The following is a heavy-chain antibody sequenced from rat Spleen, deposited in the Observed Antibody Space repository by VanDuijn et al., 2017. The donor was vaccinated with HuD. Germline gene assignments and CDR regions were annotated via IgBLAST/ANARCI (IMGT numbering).Heavy chain of an antibody. CDR3: ARFPQLGAY. D-gene: IGHD5-1*01. J-gene: IGHJ3*01. CDR1: GFTFRGYA. Sequence: EVQLVESGGGLVQPGRSLKLSCAASGFTFRGYAMAWVRQAPKKGLEWVATIIYDDTNTYYRDSVGGRFTISRDNAKNTLYLQMDSLRSEDTASYYCARFPQLGAYWGQGTLVTVSS. V-gene: IGHV5-17*01. CDR2: IIYDDTNT.